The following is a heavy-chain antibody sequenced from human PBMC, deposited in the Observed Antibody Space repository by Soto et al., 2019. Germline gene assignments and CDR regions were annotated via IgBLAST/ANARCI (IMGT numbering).Heavy chain of an antibody. CDR3: AKNMDYCAYRVARPYEH. V-gene: IGHV3-9*01. CDR1: GFTFDDYT. D-gene: IGHD3-22*01. CDR2: ISWDSRKV. Sequence: EVQLVESGGGLVQPGRSLRLSCAASGFTFDDYTMHWVRQAPGKGLEWVSLISWDSRKVDYADSVKGRFSISRDNARSSLYLQMNSLTPEDTAIYYCAKNMDYCAYRVARPYEHWGRGTLVAVSS. J-gene: IGHJ4*02.